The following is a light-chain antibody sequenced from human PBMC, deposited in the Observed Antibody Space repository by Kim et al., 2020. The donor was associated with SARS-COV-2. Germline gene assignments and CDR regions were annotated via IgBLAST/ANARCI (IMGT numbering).Light chain of an antibody. J-gene: IGLJ3*02. CDR1: VLAKKY. CDR2: KDI. Sequence: SVSPGQTARITCSGDVLAKKYARWFQQKPGQAPVLVIYKDIERPSGIPERFSGSSSGTTVTLTISGAQVEDEADYYCYSAADNNWVFGGGTQLTVL. V-gene: IGLV3-27*01. CDR3: YSAADNNWV.